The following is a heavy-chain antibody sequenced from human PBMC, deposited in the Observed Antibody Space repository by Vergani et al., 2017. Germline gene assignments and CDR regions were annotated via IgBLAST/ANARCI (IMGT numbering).Heavy chain of an antibody. Sequence: QVQLVESGGGVVQPGRSLRLSCAASGFTFSSYGMHWVRQAPGKGLGWVAVISYDGSNKYYADSVKGRFTISRDNSKNTLYLQMNSLRAEDTAVYYCAKVRGYYDSSGPFDYWGQGTLVTVSS. D-gene: IGHD3-22*01. CDR2: ISYDGSNK. CDR1: GFTFSSYG. CDR3: AKVRGYYDSSGPFDY. V-gene: IGHV3-30*18. J-gene: IGHJ4*02.